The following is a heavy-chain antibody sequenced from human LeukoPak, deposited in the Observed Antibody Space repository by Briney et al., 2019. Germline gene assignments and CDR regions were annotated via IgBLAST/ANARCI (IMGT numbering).Heavy chain of an antibody. J-gene: IGHJ3*02. CDR3: AREGALRDGYTHRGGAFDI. V-gene: IGHV1-69*13. D-gene: IGHD5-24*01. CDR2: IIPIFGTA. Sequence: ASVKVSCKASGGTFSSYAISWVRQAPGQGLEWMGGIIPIFGTANYAQKFQGRVTITADESTSTAYMELSSLRSEDTAVYYCAREGALRDGYTHRGGAFDIWGQGTMVTVSS. CDR1: GGTFSSYA.